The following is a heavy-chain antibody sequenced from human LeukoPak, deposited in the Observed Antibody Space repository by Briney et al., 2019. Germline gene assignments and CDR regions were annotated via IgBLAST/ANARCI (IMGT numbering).Heavy chain of an antibody. CDR1: GGSISSYY. V-gene: IGHV4-4*07. Sequence: SETLSLTCTVSGGSISSYYWSWIRQPAGKGLEWIGRIYTSGSTNYNPSLKSRVTMSVDTSKNQFSLKLSSVTAADTAVYYCARDLGIAVVGLAFDYWGQGTLVTVSS. J-gene: IGHJ4*02. D-gene: IGHD6-19*01. CDR3: ARDLGIAVVGLAFDY. CDR2: IYTSGST.